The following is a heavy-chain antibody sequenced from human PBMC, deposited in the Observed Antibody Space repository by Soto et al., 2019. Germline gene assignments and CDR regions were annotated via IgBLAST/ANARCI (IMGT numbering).Heavy chain of an antibody. J-gene: IGHJ6*02. CDR2: MNPNSGNT. CDR3: ARGSQSEDIVLEGGRYYYGMDV. CDR1: GYTFTRYD. D-gene: IGHD2-2*01. Sequence: ASGKVSCKASGYTFTRYDINWVRQATGQGLEWMGWMNPNSGNTGYAQKFQGRVTMTRNTSISTAYMELSSLRSEDTAVYYCARGSQSEDIVLEGGRYYYGMDVWGQGTTVTVSS. V-gene: IGHV1-8*01.